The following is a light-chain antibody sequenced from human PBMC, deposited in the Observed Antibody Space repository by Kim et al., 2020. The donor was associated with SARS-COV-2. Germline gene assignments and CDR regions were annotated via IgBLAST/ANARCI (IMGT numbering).Light chain of an antibody. Sequence: ASVGERVTITCRASQSIFTWLAWFQQKPGKAPNVLIYKASSLETGVPSRFSGSGSGTEFTLTISSLQSDDFATYYCQQYYSSPLTFGGGTKVDIK. CDR1: QSIFTW. CDR3: QQYYSSPLT. V-gene: IGKV1-5*03. J-gene: IGKJ4*01. CDR2: KAS.